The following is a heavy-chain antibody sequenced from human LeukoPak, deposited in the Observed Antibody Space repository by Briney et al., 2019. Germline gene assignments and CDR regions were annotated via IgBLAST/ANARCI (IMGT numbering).Heavy chain of an antibody. J-gene: IGHJ4*02. Sequence: PGGSLRLSCAASGFTFSNYWMHWVRQAPGKGLVWVSRLNSDGSSTNYADSVKGRFTISRDNAKNTLYLQMNSLRAEDTAVYYCARSEWLPRDWGQGTLVTVSA. CDR3: ARSEWLPRD. CDR1: GFTFSNYW. CDR2: LNSDGSST. D-gene: IGHD3-3*01. V-gene: IGHV3-74*01.